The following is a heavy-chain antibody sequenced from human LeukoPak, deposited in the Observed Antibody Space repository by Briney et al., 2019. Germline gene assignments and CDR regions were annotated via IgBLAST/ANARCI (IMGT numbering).Heavy chain of an antibody. Sequence: GASVKVSCKASGYSITSYSMHWVRQAPGQGLEWMGIINPSGGSTSYAQKFQGRVTMTRDTSTNTVYMELSSLRSDDTAVYYCARDRHWNQGNFDYWGQGTLVTVSS. CDR1: GYSITSYS. J-gene: IGHJ4*02. CDR3: ARDRHWNQGNFDY. CDR2: INPSGGST. D-gene: IGHD1-1*01. V-gene: IGHV1-46*01.